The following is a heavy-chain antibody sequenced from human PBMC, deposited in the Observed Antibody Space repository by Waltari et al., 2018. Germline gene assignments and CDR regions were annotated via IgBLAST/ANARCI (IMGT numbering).Heavy chain of an antibody. V-gene: IGHV4-31*03. CDR3: ARSPTHNWGSTYYYYYMDV. J-gene: IGHJ6*03. Sequence: QVQLQESGPGLVKPSQTLSLTCTVSGGSISSGGYYWRWIRQPPGKGLEWIGYIYYSGSTYYNPSLKSRVTISVDTSKNQFSLKLSSVTAADTAVYYCARSPTHNWGSTYYYYYMDVWGKGTTVTVSS. D-gene: IGHD7-27*01. CDR2: IYYSGST. CDR1: GGSISSGGYY.